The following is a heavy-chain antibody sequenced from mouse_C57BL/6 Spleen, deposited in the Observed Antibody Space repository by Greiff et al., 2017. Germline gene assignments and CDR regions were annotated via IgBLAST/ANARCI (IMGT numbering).Heavy chain of an antibody. V-gene: IGHV6-3*01. Sequence: EVKVEESGGGLVQPGGSMKLSCVASGFTFSNYWMNWVRQSPEKGLEWVAQIRLKSDNYATHYAESVKGRFTISRDDSKSSVYLQMNNLRAEDTGIYYCTGGGSFYYAIDYWGQGTSVTVSS. CDR2: IRLKSDNYAT. J-gene: IGHJ4*01. CDR3: TGGGSFYYAIDY. CDR1: GFTFSNYW.